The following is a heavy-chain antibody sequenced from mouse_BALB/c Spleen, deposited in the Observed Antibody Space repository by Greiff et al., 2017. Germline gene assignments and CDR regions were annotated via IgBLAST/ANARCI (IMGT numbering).Heavy chain of an antibody. J-gene: IGHJ3*01. D-gene: IGHD1-2*01. CDR3: AREGGPSLLRLPAY. CDR2: IYPGDGDT. Sequence: QVQLQQSGAELVRPGSSVKISCKASGYAFSSYWMNWVKQRPGQGLEWIGQIYPGDGDTNYNGKFKVKATLTADKSSSTAYMQLSSLTSEDSAVYFCAREGGPSLLRLPAYWGQGTLVTVSA. V-gene: IGHV1-80*01. CDR1: GYAFSSYW.